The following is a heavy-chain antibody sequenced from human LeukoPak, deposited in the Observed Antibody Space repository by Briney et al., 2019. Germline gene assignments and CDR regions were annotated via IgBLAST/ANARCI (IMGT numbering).Heavy chain of an antibody. CDR3: ARMSATVTPDGTRYYYYYGMDV. CDR2: ISSSGSTI. V-gene: IGHV3-48*04. D-gene: IGHD4-17*01. Sequence: GGSLRLSCAASGFTFSSYSMSWIRQAPGKGLEWVSYISSSGSTIYYADSVKGRFTISRDNAKNPLYLQMNSLRAEDTAVYYCARMSATVTPDGTRYYYYYGMDVWGQGTTVTVSS. CDR1: GFTFSSYS. J-gene: IGHJ6*02.